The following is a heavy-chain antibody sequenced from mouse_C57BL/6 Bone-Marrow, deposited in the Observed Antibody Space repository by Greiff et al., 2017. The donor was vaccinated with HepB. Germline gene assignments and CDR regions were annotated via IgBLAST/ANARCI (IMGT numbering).Heavy chain of an antibody. CDR2: ISTYYGDA. CDR3: AGRIFCYYGSSYWYFDV. CDR1: GYTFTDYA. V-gene: IGHV1-67*01. J-gene: IGHJ1*03. Sequence: QVQLQQSGPELVRPGASVKISCKGSGYTFTDYAMHWVKQSHAKSLEWIGDISTYYGDASYNQKFKDKATMTVDKSSSTAYMELASLTSEDSAVYYCAGRIFCYYGSSYWYFDVWGTGTTVTVSS. D-gene: IGHD1-1*01.